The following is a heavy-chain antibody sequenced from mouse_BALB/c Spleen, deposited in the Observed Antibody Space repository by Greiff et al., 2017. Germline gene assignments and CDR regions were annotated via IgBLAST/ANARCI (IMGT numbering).Heavy chain of an antibody. V-gene: IGHV1-69*02. Sequence: QVQLQQPGAELVKPGASVKLSCKASGYTFTSYWMHWVKQRPGQGLEWIGEIDPSDSYTNYNQKFKGKATLTVDKSSSTAYMQLSSLTSEDSAVYYCVVWSPFAYWGQGTLVTVSA. D-gene: IGHD2-10*02. J-gene: IGHJ3*01. CDR3: VVWSPFAY. CDR2: IDPSDSYT. CDR1: GYTFTSYW.